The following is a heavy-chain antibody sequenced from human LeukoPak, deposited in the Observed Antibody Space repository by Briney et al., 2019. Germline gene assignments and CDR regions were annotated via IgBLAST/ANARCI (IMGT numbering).Heavy chain of an antibody. CDR1: GGSISSYY. Sequence: SETLSLTCTVSGGSISSYYWSWIRQPPGKGLEWIGYTYYSGSTNYNPSLKSRVTISVDTSKNQFSLKLSSVTAADTAVYYCARVGAWFDPWGQGTLVTVSS. V-gene: IGHV4-59*01. CDR2: TYYSGST. CDR3: ARVGAWFDP. J-gene: IGHJ5*02.